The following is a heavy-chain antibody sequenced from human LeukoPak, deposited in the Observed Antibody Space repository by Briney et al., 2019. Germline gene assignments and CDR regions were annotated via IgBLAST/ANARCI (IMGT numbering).Heavy chain of an antibody. V-gene: IGHV3-30*19. CDR2: ISYDGSNK. CDR1: GFTFSSYG. Sequence: PGGSLRLYCAASGFTFSSYGMHWVRQAPGKGLEWVAVISYDGSNKFYADSVKGRFTLSRDNSKNTLYLQMISLRIEGTAVYYCGRGSVGFGELNYWGQGTLVTVSS. J-gene: IGHJ4*02. CDR3: GRGSVGFGELNY. D-gene: IGHD3-10*01.